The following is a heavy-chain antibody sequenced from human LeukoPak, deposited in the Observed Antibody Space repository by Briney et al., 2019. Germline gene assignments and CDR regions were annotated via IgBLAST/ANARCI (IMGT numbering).Heavy chain of an antibody. CDR1: GFTFSNYW. CDR3: ARDKMTGDSYFDH. Sequence: GSLRLSCAASGFTFSNYWMSWVRQAPGKGLEWVAHIKQDGSEKNYVDSVKGRFTISRDNAKNSLLLQMDGLRAEDTAVYYCARDKMTGDSYFDHWGQGTLVTVSS. V-gene: IGHV3-7*01. CDR2: IKQDGSEK. D-gene: IGHD7-27*01. J-gene: IGHJ4*02.